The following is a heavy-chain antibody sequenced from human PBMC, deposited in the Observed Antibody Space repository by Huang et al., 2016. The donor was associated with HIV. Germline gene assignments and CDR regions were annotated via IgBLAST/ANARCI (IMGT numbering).Heavy chain of an antibody. J-gene: IGHJ6*03. Sequence: QVQLVESGGGVVQPGRSLRLSCAASRFTFSNYAMHCVRQAPGKGLEWVAVISDGGSNKDYADSVKGRFTISRDNSKNTLYLQMNSLRAEDTAVYYCARDLWLRDLYYYYYMDVWGKGTTVTVSS. D-gene: IGHD5-12*01. CDR3: ARDLWLRDLYYYYYMDV. V-gene: IGHV3-30-3*01. CDR1: RFTFSNYA. CDR2: ISDGGSNK.